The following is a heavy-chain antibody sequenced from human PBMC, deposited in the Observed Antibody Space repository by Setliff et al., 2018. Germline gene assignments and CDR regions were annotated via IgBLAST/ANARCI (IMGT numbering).Heavy chain of an antibody. Sequence: GGSLRLSCATSGFTFSNYAMGWVRQAPGKGLEWVSVITSSGRDTYYTDSVKGRFTISRDNSRNTLYLQMKSLRAEDTAIYYCATSTITTYYFDYWGHGTLVTVSS. CDR1: GFTFSNYA. V-gene: IGHV3-23*01. D-gene: IGHD4-4*01. CDR3: ATSTITTYYFDY. CDR2: ITSSGRDT. J-gene: IGHJ4*01.